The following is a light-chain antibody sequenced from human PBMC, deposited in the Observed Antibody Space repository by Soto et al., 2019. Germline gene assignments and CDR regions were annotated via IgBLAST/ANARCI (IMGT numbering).Light chain of an antibody. CDR2: GAS. CDR3: QQYNNWPPWT. Sequence: EIVMTQSPATLSVSPGERATLSCRASQSVSSNLAWYQQIPGQAPRLLIYGASTRATGIPARFSGSGSGTEFTLTISSLRSEAFAVYYCQQYNNWPPWTFGQGTKVEIK. J-gene: IGKJ1*01. CDR1: QSVSSN. V-gene: IGKV3-15*01.